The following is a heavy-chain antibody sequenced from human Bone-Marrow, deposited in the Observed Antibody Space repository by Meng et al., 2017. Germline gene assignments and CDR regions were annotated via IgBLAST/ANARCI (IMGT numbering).Heavy chain of an antibody. CDR1: GFTFSDYY. CDR3: ARDQLGTSLGLGRWRYYYYGMDV. Sequence: GESLKISCAASGFTFSDYYMSWVRQAPGKGLEWVSSISSSSSYIYYADSVKGRFTISRDNAKNSLYLQMNSLRAEDTAVYYCARDQLGTSLGLGRWRYYYYGMDVWGQGTTVTVSS. V-gene: IGHV3-21*01. J-gene: IGHJ6*02. D-gene: IGHD1-1*01. CDR2: ISSSSSYI.